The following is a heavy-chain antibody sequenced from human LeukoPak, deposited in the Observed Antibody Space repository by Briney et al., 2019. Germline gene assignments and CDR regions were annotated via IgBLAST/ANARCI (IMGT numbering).Heavy chain of an antibody. Sequence: PSETLSLTCPVSGGFVSSGSYYWSWIRQPAGKGLEWIGRIYTSGSTNYNPSLKSRVTISIDTSKNQFSLKLSSVTAADTAVYYCAKGEEYQLRAAPGLGGFDPWGQGTLVTVSS. CDR1: GGFVSSGSYY. CDR2: IYTSGST. V-gene: IGHV4-61*02. CDR3: AKGEEYQLRAAPGLGGFDP. D-gene: IGHD2-2*01. J-gene: IGHJ5*02.